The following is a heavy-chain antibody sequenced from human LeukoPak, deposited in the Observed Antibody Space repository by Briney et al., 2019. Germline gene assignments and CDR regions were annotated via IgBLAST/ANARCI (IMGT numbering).Heavy chain of an antibody. V-gene: IGHV4-59*01. CDR1: GGSISSYY. CDR2: IYYSGST. J-gene: IGHJ5*02. Sequence: SETLSLACTVSGGSISSYYWSWIRQPPGKGLEWIGYIYYSGSTNYNPSLKSRVTISVDTSKNQSSLKLSSVTAADTAVYYCARALGGSSGWYWRWFDPWGQGTLVTVSS. CDR3: ARALGGSSGWYWRWFDP. D-gene: IGHD6-19*01.